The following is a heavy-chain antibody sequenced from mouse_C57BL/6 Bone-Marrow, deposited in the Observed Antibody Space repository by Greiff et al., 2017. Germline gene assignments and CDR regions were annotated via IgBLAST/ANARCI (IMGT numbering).Heavy chain of an antibody. CDR3: AMYYYGLDY. V-gene: IGHV1-42*01. J-gene: IGHJ2*01. CDR2: ITPSTGGT. Sequence: EVQLQQSGPELVKPGASVKISCKASGYSFTGYYMNWVKQSPDKSLEWIGEITPSTGGTTYNQKFKATATLTVDKSSSKAYMQLKSLTSEDSAVYYCAMYYYGLDYWGQGTTLTVSS. D-gene: IGHD1-1*01. CDR1: GYSFTGYY.